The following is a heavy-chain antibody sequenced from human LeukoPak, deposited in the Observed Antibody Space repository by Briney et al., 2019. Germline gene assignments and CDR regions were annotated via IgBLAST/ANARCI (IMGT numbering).Heavy chain of an antibody. CDR3: AELGITMIGGV. CDR1: GFIFNTYT. D-gene: IGHD3-10*02. CDR2: ISSSGSTI. V-gene: IGHV3-48*04. J-gene: IGHJ6*04. Sequence: GGSLRLSCAASGFIFNTYTMNWVRQAPGKGLEWVSYISSSGSTIYYADSVKGRFTISRDNAKNSLYLQMNSLRAEDTAVYYCAELGITMIGGVWGKGTTVTISS.